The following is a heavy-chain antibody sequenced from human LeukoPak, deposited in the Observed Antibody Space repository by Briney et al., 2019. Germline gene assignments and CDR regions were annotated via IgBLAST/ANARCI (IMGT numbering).Heavy chain of an antibody. CDR2: ISGSGGST. CDR1: GFTFNSYA. Sequence: GGSLRLSCAASGFTFNSYAMTWVRQAPGKGLEWVSAISGSGGSTHYADSVKGRFTISRDNSKNTLYLQMNSLRAEDTAVYYCAKGPKWNSFFDYWGQGTLVTVSS. J-gene: IGHJ4*02. D-gene: IGHD1-1*01. V-gene: IGHV3-23*01. CDR3: AKGPKWNSFFDY.